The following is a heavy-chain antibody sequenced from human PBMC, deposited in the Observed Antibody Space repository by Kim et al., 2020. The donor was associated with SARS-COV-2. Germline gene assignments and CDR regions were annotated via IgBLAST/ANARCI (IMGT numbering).Heavy chain of an antibody. V-gene: IGHV6-1*01. CDR3: AAEERLGSGYDFLLGWFDP. J-gene: IGHJ5*02. CDR2: TYYRSKWYN. Sequence: SQTLSLTCAISGDSVSSNSAAWNWIRQSPSRGLEWLGRTYYRSKWYNDYAVSVKSRITINPDTSKNQFSLQLNSVTPEDTAVYYCAAEERLGSGYDFLLGWFDPWGQGTLVTVSS. CDR1: GDSVSSNSAA. D-gene: IGHD5-12*01.